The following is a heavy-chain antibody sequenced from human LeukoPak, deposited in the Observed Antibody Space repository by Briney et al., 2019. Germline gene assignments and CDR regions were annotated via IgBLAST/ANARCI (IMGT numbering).Heavy chain of an antibody. CDR3: ARVKDILTGYYNGYFNY. CDR2: IIPIFGTA. D-gene: IGHD3-9*01. J-gene: IGHJ4*02. V-gene: IGHV1-69*13. CDR1: GGTFSSSG. Sequence: SVKVSCKASGGTFSSSGISWVRQAPGQGLEWMGGIIPIFGTANYAQKFQGRVTITADESTSTAYMELSSLRSEDTAVYYCARVKDILTGYYNGYFNYWGQGTLVTVSS.